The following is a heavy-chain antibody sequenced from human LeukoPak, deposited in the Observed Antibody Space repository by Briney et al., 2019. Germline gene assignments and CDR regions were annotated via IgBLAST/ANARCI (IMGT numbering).Heavy chain of an antibody. CDR3: ARPNSSSWDYFDY. J-gene: IGHJ4*02. Sequence: SETLSLTCTVSGYSISSGYYWGWIRQPPGKGLEWIGSIYHSGSTYYNPSLKSRVTISVDTSKNQFSLKLRSVTAADTAVYYCARPNSSSWDYFDYWGQGTLVTVSS. CDR2: IYHSGST. V-gene: IGHV4-38-2*02. D-gene: IGHD6-13*01. CDR1: GYSISSGYY.